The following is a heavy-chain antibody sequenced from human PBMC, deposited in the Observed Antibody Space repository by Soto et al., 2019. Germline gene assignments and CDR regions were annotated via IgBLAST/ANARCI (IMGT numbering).Heavy chain of an antibody. CDR1: GYTFTSYD. J-gene: IGHJ4*02. CDR3: ARGTADCTNGVCSDYYFDY. V-gene: IGHV1-8*01. CDR2: MNPNSGNT. Sequence: RASVKVSCKASGYTFTSYDINWVRQATGQGLEWMGWMNPNSGNTGYAQKFQGRVTMTRNTSISTAYMELSSLRSEDTAVYYCARGTADCTNGVCSDYYFDYWGQGTLVTVSS. D-gene: IGHD2-8*01.